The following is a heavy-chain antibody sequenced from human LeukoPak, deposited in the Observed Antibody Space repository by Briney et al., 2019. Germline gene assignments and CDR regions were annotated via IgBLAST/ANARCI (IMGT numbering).Heavy chain of an antibody. CDR1: GGSMSYYY. D-gene: IGHD2-15*01. CDR2: IYYSGNT. CDR3: ARQRGGYVDY. V-gene: IGHV4-59*08. Sequence: SETLSLTCTVSGGSMSYYYWTWIRQPPGKGLEWIGYIYYSGNTNYNPSLKSRVTISVDTSKNQFSLMLGSVTAADTAVFYCARQRGGYVDYWGPGTLVTVSS. J-gene: IGHJ4*02.